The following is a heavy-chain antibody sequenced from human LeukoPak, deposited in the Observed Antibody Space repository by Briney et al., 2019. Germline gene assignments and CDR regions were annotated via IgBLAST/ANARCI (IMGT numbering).Heavy chain of an antibody. CDR2: ISSSSSYI. CDR3: ARGGRVGVTNYFDY. CDR1: GFTFSSYS. V-gene: IGHV3-21*01. Sequence: GGSLRLSCAASGFTFSSYSMNWVRQAPGKGLEWVSSISSSSSYIYYADSVKGRFTISRDNAKNSLYLQMNSLRAEDTAVYYCARGGRVGVTNYFDYWGQGTLVTVSS. D-gene: IGHD3-3*01. J-gene: IGHJ4*02.